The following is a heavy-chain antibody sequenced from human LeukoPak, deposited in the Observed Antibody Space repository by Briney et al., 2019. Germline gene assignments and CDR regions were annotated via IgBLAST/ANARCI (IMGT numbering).Heavy chain of an antibody. CDR3: ARLTYYDFWSGYYRNWFDP. CDR1: GGSMSNYY. V-gene: IGHV4-59*01. CDR2: IYDSGST. D-gene: IGHD3-3*01. J-gene: IGHJ5*02. Sequence: ASETLSLTCIVSGGSMSNYYWIWIRQPPGKGLEWIGYIYDSGSTNYNPSLKSRVTISVDTSKNQFSLKLSSVTAADTAVYYCARLTYYDFWSGYYRNWFDPWGQGTLVTVSS.